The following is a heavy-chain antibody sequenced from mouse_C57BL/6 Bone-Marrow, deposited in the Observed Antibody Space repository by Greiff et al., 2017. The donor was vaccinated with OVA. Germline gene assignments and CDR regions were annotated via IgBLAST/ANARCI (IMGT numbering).Heavy chain of an antibody. D-gene: IGHD2-2*01. J-gene: IGHJ2*01. Sequence: QVQLQQSGAELVRPGTSVKMSCKASGYTFTNYWIGWAKQRPGHGLEWIGDIYPGGGYTNYNEKFKGKATLTADKSSSTAYMQFSSRTSEDSAIYYCARRWLRRGYFDYWGQGTTLTVSS. CDR2: IYPGGGYT. CDR1: GYTFTNYW. CDR3: ARRWLRRGYFDY. V-gene: IGHV1-63*01.